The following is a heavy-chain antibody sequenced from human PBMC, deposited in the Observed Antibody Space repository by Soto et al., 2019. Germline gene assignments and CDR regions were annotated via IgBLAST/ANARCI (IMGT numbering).Heavy chain of an antibody. D-gene: IGHD2-15*01. CDR3: ARVGGLLPINNYYYYGMDV. CDR2: IWYDGSNK. CDR1: GFTFSSYG. V-gene: IGHV3-33*01. Sequence: QVQLVESGGGVVQPGRSLRLSCAASGFTFSSYGMHWVRQAPGKGLEWVAVIWYDGSNKYYADSVKGRFTISRDNSKNTLYLQMNSLRAEDTAVYYCARVGGLLPINNYYYYGMDVWGRGTTVTVSS. J-gene: IGHJ6*02.